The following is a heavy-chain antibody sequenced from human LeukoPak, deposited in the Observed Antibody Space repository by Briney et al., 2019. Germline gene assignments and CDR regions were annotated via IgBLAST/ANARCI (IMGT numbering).Heavy chain of an antibody. J-gene: IGHJ4*02. D-gene: IGHD1-26*01. CDR2: IYYSGST. V-gene: IGHV4-59*12. CDR3: ARDLEWEPLLGYFDY. CDR1: GGSISSYY. Sequence: SETLSLTCTVSGGSISSYYWSWIRQPPGKGLEWIGYIYYSGSTNYNPSLKSRVTISVDTSKNQFSLKLSSVTAADTAVYYCARDLEWEPLLGYFDYWGQGTLVTVSS.